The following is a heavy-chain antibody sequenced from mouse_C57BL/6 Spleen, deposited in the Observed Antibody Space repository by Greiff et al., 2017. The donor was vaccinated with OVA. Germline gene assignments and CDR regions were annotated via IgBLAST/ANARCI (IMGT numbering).Heavy chain of an antibody. D-gene: IGHD2-4*01. CDR2: IYPGSGNT. Sequence: VQLQQSGPELVKPGASVKISCKASGYSFTSYYIHWVKQRPGQGLEWIGWIYPGSGNTKYNEKFKGKATLTADTSSSTAYMQLSSLTSEDSAVYYCAREGYDYDGPAWFAYWGQGTLVTVSA. J-gene: IGHJ3*01. V-gene: IGHV1-66*01. CDR3: AREGYDYDGPAWFAY. CDR1: GYSFTSYY.